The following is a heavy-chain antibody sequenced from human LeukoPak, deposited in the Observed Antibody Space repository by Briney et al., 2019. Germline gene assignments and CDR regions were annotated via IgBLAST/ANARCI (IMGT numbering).Heavy chain of an antibody. V-gene: IGHV4-59*11. CDR2: FYYGGIT. J-gene: IGHJ5*02. Sequence: SSETLSLTCTVSGGSFSSHHWSWIRQPPGKGLEWIGYFYYGGITKYNPSLKSRVTISVDTSKNQFSLNLSFVTAGDTAVYYCARGSDTAMAAVWFDPWGQGTLVTVSS. CDR3: ARGSDTAMAAVWFDP. D-gene: IGHD5-18*01. CDR1: GGSFSSHH.